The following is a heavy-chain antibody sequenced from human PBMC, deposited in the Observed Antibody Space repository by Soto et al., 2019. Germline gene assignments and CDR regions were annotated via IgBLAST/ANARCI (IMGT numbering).Heavy chain of an antibody. CDR2: ISYDGSNK. Sequence: LRLSCAASGFTFSSYGMHWVRQAPGKGLEWVAVISYDGSNKYYADSVKGRFTISRDNSKNTLYLQMNSLRAEDTAVYYCAKDRYYACMDVWGQGTTITVSS. V-gene: IGHV3-30*18. CDR3: AKDRYYACMDV. J-gene: IGHJ6*02. CDR1: GFTFSSYG. D-gene: IGHD3-10*01.